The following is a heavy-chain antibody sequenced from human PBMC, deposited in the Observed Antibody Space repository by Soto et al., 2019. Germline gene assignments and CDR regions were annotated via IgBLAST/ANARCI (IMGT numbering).Heavy chain of an antibody. CDR2: ISAYNGNT. D-gene: IGHD3-3*01. V-gene: IGHV1-18*01. CDR3: ARLVRGIVGVVTLPYYFDY. J-gene: IGHJ4*01. CDR1: VYTFTSYG. Sequence: ESSVKVSCKASVYTFTSYGISWVRQAPGQGLEWMGWISAYNGNTNYAQKLQGRVTMTTDTSTSTAYMELRSLRSDDTAVYYCARLVRGIVGVVTLPYYFDYWG.